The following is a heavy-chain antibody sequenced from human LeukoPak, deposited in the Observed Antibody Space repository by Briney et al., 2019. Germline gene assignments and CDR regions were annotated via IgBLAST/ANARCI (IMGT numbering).Heavy chain of an antibody. V-gene: IGHV1-69*04. CDR3: AREIESWFDP. J-gene: IGHJ5*02. Sequence: SVKVSCKASGGTFSSYAISWVRQAPGQGLEWMGRIIPILGIANYAQKFQGRVTITANKSTSTAYMELSSLRSEDTAVYYCAREIESWFDPWGQGTLVTVSS. CDR1: GGTFSSYA. CDR2: IIPILGIA.